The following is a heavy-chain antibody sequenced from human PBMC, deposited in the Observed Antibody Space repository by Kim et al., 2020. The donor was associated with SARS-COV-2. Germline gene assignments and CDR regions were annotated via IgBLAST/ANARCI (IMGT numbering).Heavy chain of an antibody. CDR1: GGSISSSGYY. CDR3: ARSYSSGWSKFDP. D-gene: IGHD6-19*01. J-gene: IGHJ5*02. Sequence: SETLSLTCTVSGGSISSSGYYWGWIRQPPGKWLEWIGTLYYSGITYHNPSLKSRVTMSEDSSKRQCSLNLSSVTAADTAVYYCARSYSSGWSKFDPWGQGTLVTVSS. CDR2: LYYSGIT. V-gene: IGHV4-39*01.